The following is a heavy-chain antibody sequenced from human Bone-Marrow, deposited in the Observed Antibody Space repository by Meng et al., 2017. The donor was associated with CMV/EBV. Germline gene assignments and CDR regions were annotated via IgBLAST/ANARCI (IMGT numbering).Heavy chain of an antibody. Sequence: CIVSGGSINSYYWSWIRQPAGKGLEWIGRIYNSGNTNYNPSLKSRVTMSVDTSKTQFSLKLTSVTAADTAVYFCARELVVVTHYYFDYWGQGTLVTVSS. D-gene: IGHD3-22*01. CDR3: ARELVVVTHYYFDY. V-gene: IGHV4-4*07. CDR2: IYNSGNT. J-gene: IGHJ4*02. CDR1: GGSINSYY.